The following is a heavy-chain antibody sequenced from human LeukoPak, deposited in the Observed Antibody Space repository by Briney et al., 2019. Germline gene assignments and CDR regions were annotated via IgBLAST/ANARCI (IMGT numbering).Heavy chain of an antibody. D-gene: IGHD6-13*01. CDR3: ARGPPRAAAVIRRDYYMDV. CDR2: INHSGST. Sequence: SETLSLTCAVYGGSFSGYYWSWIRQPPGKGLEWIGEINHSGSTNYNPSLKSRVTISVDTSKNQFSLKLSSVTAADTAVYYCARGPPRAAAVIRRDYYMDVWGKGTTVTVSS. J-gene: IGHJ6*03. V-gene: IGHV4-34*01. CDR1: GGSFSGYY.